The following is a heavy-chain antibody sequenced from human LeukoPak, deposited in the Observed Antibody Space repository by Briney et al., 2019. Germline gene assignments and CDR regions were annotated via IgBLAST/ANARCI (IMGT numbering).Heavy chain of an antibody. D-gene: IGHD3-10*01. CDR1: GGSFSGDF. Sequence: SETLSLTCAVYGGSFSGDFWSWIRQPPGKGLEWIGEINHSGSTNYNPSLKSRVTISVDTSKNQFSLKLSSVTAADTAVYYCARLNVLPWFGELYFDYWGQGTLVTVSS. V-gene: IGHV4-34*01. CDR2: INHSGST. J-gene: IGHJ4*02. CDR3: ARLNVLPWFGELYFDY.